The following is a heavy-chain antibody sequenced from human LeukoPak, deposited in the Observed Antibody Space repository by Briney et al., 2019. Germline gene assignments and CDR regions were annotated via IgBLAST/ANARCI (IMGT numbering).Heavy chain of an antibody. CDR3: ARDRRVNWFDP. V-gene: IGHV4-38-2*02. Sequence: SETLSLTCDVSGYSISSGYYWGWIRQPPGKGLEWIGSIYHSGLTYYNPSLKSRVTMSVDTSKNQFSLKLSSVTAADTAVYYCARDRRVNWFDPWGQGTLVTVSS. CDR1: GYSISSGYY. J-gene: IGHJ5*02. CDR2: IYHSGLT.